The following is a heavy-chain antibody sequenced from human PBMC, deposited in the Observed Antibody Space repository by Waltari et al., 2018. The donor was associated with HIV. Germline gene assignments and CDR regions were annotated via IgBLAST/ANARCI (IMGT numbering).Heavy chain of an antibody. D-gene: IGHD2-15*01. CDR1: GFTLSNLG. V-gene: IGHV3-48*03. CDR3: VRGGAAWSAGGFQVAQPGP. CDR2: ISATGHNI. J-gene: IGHJ5*02. Sequence: DVKLVESGGGLGQPGGSLGVPCAASGFTLSNLGMYWGRQGPGAGLEWVSYISATGHNIYYADSVQGRFTISRDNVRNILHLRIDDLRVDDTATYYCVRGGAAWSAGGFQVAQPGPWGQGALVTVSS.